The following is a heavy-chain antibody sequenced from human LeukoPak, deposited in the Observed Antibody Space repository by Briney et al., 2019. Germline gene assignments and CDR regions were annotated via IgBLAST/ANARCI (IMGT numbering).Heavy chain of an antibody. J-gene: IGHJ4*02. D-gene: IGHD3-10*01. Sequence: ASVKVSCKASGYTFTIYGISWVRQAPGQGLEWMGWISAYNGKTNYAQKLQGRVTMTTDTSTSTAYMELRSLRSDDTAVYYCAREVWFGELSERTLDYWGQGTLVTVSS. CDR3: AREVWFGELSERTLDY. CDR1: GYTFTIYG. V-gene: IGHV1-18*01. CDR2: ISAYNGKT.